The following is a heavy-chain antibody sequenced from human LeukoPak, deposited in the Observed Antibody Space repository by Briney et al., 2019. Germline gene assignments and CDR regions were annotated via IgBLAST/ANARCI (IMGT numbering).Heavy chain of an antibody. CDR3: ARDSEPYSSSWGDFDY. CDR1: GFTFSSYA. D-gene: IGHD6-13*01. V-gene: IGHV3-30-3*01. CDR2: ISYDGSNK. J-gene: IGHJ4*02. Sequence: GGSLRLSCAASGFTFSSYAMHWVRQAPGKGLEWVAVISYDGSNKYYADSVKGRFTISRDNSKNTLYLQMNSLRAEDTAVYYCARDSEPYSSSWGDFDYWGQGTLVTVSS.